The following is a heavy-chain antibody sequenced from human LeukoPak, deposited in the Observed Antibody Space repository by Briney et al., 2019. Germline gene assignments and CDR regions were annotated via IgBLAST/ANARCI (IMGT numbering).Heavy chain of an antibody. CDR1: GGSISSSSYY. D-gene: IGHD5-18*01. CDR3: ARGTRRGYSYGHGY. Sequence: PSETLSLTCTVSGGSISSSSYYWGWIRQPPGKGLEWIGSIYYSGSTYYNPSLKSRVTISVDTSKNQFSLKLSSVTAADTAVYYCARGTRRGYSYGHGYWGQGTLVTVSS. J-gene: IGHJ4*02. V-gene: IGHV4-39*01. CDR2: IYYSGST.